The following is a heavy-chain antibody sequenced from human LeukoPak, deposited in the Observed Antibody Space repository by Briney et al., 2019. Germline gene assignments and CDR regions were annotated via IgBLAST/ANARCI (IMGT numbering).Heavy chain of an antibody. J-gene: IGHJ4*02. CDR1: GFTFSSYA. V-gene: IGHV3-30-3*01. Sequence: GGSLRLSCVASGFTFSSYAMHWVRQAPGKGLEWVAVISYDGSNKYYADSVKGRFTISRDNSKNTLYLQMNRLRAEDTAVYYCARGEGIYYYDSSGYYSFDYWGQGTLVTVSS. D-gene: IGHD3-22*01. CDR3: ARGEGIYYYDSSGYYSFDY. CDR2: ISYDGSNK.